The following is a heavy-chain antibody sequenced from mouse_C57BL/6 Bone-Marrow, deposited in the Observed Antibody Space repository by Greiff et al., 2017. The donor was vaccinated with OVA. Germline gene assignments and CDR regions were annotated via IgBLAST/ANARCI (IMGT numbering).Heavy chain of an antibody. D-gene: IGHD1-1*01. CDR1: GYTFTSSN. J-gene: IGHJ2*01. CDR3: ARSYYGSSLFDY. V-gene: IGHV1-12*01. CDR2: FSPGNGDT. Sequence: LQQSGAELVRPGASVKMSCKASGYTFTSSNMYWVKQTPRQGLEWIGAFSPGNGDTSYKHKFKGKATLTVDKSSSTAYMQLSSLTSKDSAVYFCARSYYGSSLFDYWGQGTTLTVSS.